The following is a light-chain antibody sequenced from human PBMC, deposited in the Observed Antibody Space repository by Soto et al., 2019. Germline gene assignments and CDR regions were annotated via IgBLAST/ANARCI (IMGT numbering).Light chain of an antibody. J-gene: IGLJ3*02. CDR1: SSDVGRYNY. CDR2: EVS. V-gene: IGLV2-8*01. CDR3: SSYGGSNNLV. Sequence: QSALTQPPSASGSPGQSVTISCTGTSSDVGRYNYVSWYQHHPGKAPKLMIFEVSKRPSGVPDRFSGSKSGNTASLTVSGLQAEDEADYYCSSYGGSNNLVFGGGAQLTVL.